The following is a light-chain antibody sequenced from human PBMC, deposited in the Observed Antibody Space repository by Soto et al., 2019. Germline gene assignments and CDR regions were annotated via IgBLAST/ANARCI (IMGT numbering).Light chain of an antibody. J-gene: IGLJ1*01. Sequence: ALTQPASVSGSPGQSITISCTGTSSDVGDNNYVSWYQQHPGKAPKLMIYDVTHRPSGISNRFSGSKSGNTASLTISGLQAEDEADYYCSSYTSSSTLYVFGSGTKVTVL. CDR3: SSYTSSSTLYV. CDR2: DVT. V-gene: IGLV2-14*01. CDR1: SSDVGDNNY.